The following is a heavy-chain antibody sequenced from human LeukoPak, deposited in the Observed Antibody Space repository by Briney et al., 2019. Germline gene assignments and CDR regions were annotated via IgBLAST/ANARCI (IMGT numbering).Heavy chain of an antibody. V-gene: IGHV3-11*01. CDR3: ARVTYYYDSSGYLHHNYYYGMDV. CDR1: GFTFSDYY. Sequence: GGSLRLSCAASGFTFSDYYMSWIRQAPGKGLEWVSYVSSSGSTIYYADSVKGRFTISRDNAKNSLYLQMNSLRAEDTAVYYCARVTYYYDSSGYLHHNYYYGMDVWGQGTTVTVSS. J-gene: IGHJ6*02. D-gene: IGHD3-22*01. CDR2: VSSSGSTI.